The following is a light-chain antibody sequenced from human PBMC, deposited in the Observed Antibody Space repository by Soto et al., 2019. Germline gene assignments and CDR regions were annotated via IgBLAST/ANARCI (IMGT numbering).Light chain of an antibody. V-gene: IGLV2-23*02. J-gene: IGLJ3*02. CDR2: EVS. CDR3: CSCANKRGL. CDR1: ISDVGVSNL. Sequence: QSALTQPASVSGSPGHSSTISCTGTISDVGVSNLVYWYQHHPGTAPKLIIYEVSQRPSGVSNRFSGSKSGNTASLTVSGRRADDGGDYFCCSCANKRGLFGAGTKVTVL.